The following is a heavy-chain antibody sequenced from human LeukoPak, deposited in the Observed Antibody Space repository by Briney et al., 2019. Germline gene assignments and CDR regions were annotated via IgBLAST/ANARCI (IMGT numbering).Heavy chain of an antibody. V-gene: IGHV4-39*07. CDR3: ARDLFTTGTPNWFDP. CDR1: GVSISSSNSY. Sequence: SETLSLTCTVSGVSISSSNSYWGWIRQPPGKGLEWIGSIYHSGSTYYNPSLKSRVTISVDTSKNQFSLKLSSVTAADTAVYYCARDLFTTGTPNWFDPWGQGTLVTVSS. CDR2: IYHSGST. J-gene: IGHJ5*02. D-gene: IGHD1-1*01.